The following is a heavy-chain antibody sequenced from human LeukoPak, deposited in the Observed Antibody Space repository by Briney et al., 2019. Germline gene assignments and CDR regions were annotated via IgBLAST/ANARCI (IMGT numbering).Heavy chain of an antibody. Sequence: SETLSLTCAVYGGSFSGYYWSWIRQPPGKGLEWIGEINHDGSTNYNPSLKSRVTISVDTSNNQFSLRLSSVTAADTAVYSCARGRGYNAFDIWGQGTMVTVSS. CDR1: GGSFSGYY. J-gene: IGHJ3*02. V-gene: IGHV4-34*01. CDR3: ARGRGYNAFDI. D-gene: IGHD5-18*01. CDR2: INHDGST.